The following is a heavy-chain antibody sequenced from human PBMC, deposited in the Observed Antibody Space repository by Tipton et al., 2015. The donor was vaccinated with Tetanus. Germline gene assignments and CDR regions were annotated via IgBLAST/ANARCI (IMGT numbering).Heavy chain of an antibody. V-gene: IGHV1-8*02. D-gene: IGHD2-2*01. J-gene: IGHJ6*02. Sequence: QVQLVQSGAEVKKPGASVKVSCKASGYTFTSYGLNWVRKAAGRGFEWMGWLNPKSGSAAYAPRFQGRVTMTTNTSITTAFMEVASLTYEDPAVYYCASGSSIRHGLDVWGHGTSVTVSS. CDR1: GYTFTSYG. CDR3: ASGSSIRHGLDV. CDR2: LNPKSGSA.